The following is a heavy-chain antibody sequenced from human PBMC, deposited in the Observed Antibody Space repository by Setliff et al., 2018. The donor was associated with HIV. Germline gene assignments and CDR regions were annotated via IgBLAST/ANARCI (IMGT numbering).Heavy chain of an antibody. CDR3: ARGLGNFVPDLIGYFDY. CDR2: IIPILGPA. D-gene: IGHD3-3*02. V-gene: IGHV1-69*13. CDR1: GYTFTSHA. Sequence: GASVKVSCKASGYTFTSHAMSWVRQAPGQGLEWMGGIIPILGPANYAQKFQGRVTITAGEYTTTSYMELRNLRSEDTAIYYCARGLGNFVPDLIGYFDYWGQGTLVTVSS. J-gene: IGHJ4*02.